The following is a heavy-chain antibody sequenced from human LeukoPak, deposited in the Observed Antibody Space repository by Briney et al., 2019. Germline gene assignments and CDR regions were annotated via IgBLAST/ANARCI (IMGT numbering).Heavy chain of an antibody. J-gene: IGHJ3*02. CDR2: INPNSGDT. CDR3: ARGPTLGLDI. CDR1: GYTFTAYY. Sequence: ASVKVSCKASGYTFTAYYIHWVRQAPGQGLEWMGWINPNSGDTSLPQRFQGRVTMTRDTSIITAYMELSSLTSDDTGMYYCARGPTLGLDIWGQGTMVTVSP. V-gene: IGHV1-2*02.